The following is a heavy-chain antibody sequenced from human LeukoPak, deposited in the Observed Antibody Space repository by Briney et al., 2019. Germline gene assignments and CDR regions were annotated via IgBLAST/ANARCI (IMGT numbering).Heavy chain of an antibody. CDR1: GFSFSHYA. Sequence: GGSLRLSCAGSGFSFSHYAINWVRQAPGKGLEWVSSITSSSDYIYYADSVKGRFTISRDNAKNLLYLQMNSLRAEDTAVYYCAKDNPVCDSWGQGTLVTVSS. CDR3: AKDNPVCDS. J-gene: IGHJ5*02. V-gene: IGHV3-21*01. CDR2: ITSSSDYI. D-gene: IGHD2-21*01.